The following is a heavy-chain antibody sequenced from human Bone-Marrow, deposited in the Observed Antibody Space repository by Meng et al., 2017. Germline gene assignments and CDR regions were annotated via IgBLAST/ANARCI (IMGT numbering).Heavy chain of an antibody. J-gene: IGHJ3*02. D-gene: IGHD6-13*01. Sequence: GESLKISCAASGFTFSPYAMYWVRQAPGKGLEWVSAISGSGGSTYYADSVKGRFTISRDNSKNTLYLQMNSLRAEDTAVYYCAKDPGYSSSWNAFDIWGQGTMVTVSS. CDR2: ISGSGGST. CDR3: AKDPGYSSSWNAFDI. CDR1: GFTFSPYA. V-gene: IGHV3-23*01.